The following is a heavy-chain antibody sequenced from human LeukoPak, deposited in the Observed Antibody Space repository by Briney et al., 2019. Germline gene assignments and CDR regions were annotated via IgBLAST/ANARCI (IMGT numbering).Heavy chain of an antibody. V-gene: IGHV4-59*01. J-gene: IGHJ6*03. CDR2: IYYSGST. CDR3: ARVGQYQLLFHYYYMDV. D-gene: IGHD2-2*01. CDR1: GGSISSYY. Sequence: PSETLSLTCTVSGGSISSYYWSWIRQPPGKGLEWIGYIYYSGSTNYNPSLKSRVTISVDTSKNQFSLKLSSVTAADTAAYYCARVGQYQLLFHYYYMDVWGKGTTVTISS.